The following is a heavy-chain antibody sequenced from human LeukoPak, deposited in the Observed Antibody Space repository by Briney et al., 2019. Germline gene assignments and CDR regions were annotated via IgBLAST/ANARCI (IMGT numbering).Heavy chain of an antibody. Sequence: GGSLRLSCAASGFTFSSYAMSWVRQAPGKGLEWVSAISGSSGSTYYADSVKGRFTISRDNSKNTLYLQMNSLRAEDTAVYYCAKAYPLLWFGELWLAYWGQGTLVTVSS. CDR1: GFTFSSYA. V-gene: IGHV3-23*01. D-gene: IGHD3-10*01. J-gene: IGHJ4*02. CDR2: ISGSSGST. CDR3: AKAYPLLWFGELWLAY.